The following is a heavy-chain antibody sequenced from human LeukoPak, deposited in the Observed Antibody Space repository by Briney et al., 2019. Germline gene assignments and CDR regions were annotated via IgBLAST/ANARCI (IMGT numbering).Heavy chain of an antibody. Sequence: SETLSLTCAVYGGSFSGYYWSWIRQPPGKGLEWIGEINHSGSTNYNPSLKSRVTISVDTSKNQFSLKLSSVTAADTAVYYCARHAVAMVTISAFDIWGQGTMVTVSS. J-gene: IGHJ3*02. CDR3: ARHAVAMVTISAFDI. D-gene: IGHD5-18*01. CDR2: INHSGST. CDR1: GGSFSGYY. V-gene: IGHV4-34*01.